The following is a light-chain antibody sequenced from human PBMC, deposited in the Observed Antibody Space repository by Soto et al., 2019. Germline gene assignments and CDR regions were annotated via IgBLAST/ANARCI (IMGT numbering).Light chain of an antibody. CDR2: GAS. CDR3: QQYGSSPQLT. Sequence: EIGLTQSPGTLSLSPGERATLSCRASQSVSSSYLAWYQQKPGQAPRLLIYGASSRATGIPDRFSGSGSGTDFTLTISRLEPEDFAVYYCQQYGSSPQLTFGGGTKADIK. CDR1: QSVSSSY. V-gene: IGKV3-20*01. J-gene: IGKJ4*01.